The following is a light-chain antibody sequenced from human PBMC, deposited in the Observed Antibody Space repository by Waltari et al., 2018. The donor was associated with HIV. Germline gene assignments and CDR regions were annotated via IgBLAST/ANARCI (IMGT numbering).Light chain of an antibody. CDR3: SSYAGTRYV. CDR2: EVN. J-gene: IGLJ1*01. CDR1: SSDVAGYNY. Sequence: QSALTQPPSASGSPGQSVTISCTGTSSDVAGYNYVSWYQQHPGKAPNLIIYEVNKRPSGVPDRFSGSKSGNTASLTVSGLQAEDEADYYCSSYAGTRYVFGTGTKVTVL. V-gene: IGLV2-8*01.